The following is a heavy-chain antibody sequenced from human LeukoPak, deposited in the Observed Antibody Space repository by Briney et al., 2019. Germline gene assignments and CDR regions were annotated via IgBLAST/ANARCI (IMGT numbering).Heavy chain of an antibody. D-gene: IGHD3-10*01. CDR3: ARAQEGAMVRGARKYGMDV. J-gene: IGHJ6*02. V-gene: IGHV3-30*03. CDR2: ISYDGSNK. Sequence: GGSLRLSCAASGFTFSSYGMHWVRQAPGKGLEWVAVISYDGSNKYYADSVKGRFTISRDNSKNTLYLQMNSLRAEDTAVYYCARAQEGAMVRGARKYGMDVWGQGTTVTVSS. CDR1: GFTFSSYG.